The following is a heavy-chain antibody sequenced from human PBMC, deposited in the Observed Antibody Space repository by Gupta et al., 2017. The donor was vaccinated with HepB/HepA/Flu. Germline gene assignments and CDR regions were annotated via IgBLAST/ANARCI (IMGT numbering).Heavy chain of an antibody. J-gene: IGHJ3*02. CDR1: GYTFTNYY. CDR2: INPSGGST. V-gene: IGHV1-46*01. D-gene: IGHD6-13*01. CDR3: ARPPGATGYSTSWYAFDI. Sequence: QVHLVQYGAEVKEPGASVKVSCKASGYTFTNYYMPWVPQAPGQGLEWKGIINPSGGSTTYAQNFQGRVTMTRDTATSTVYMELASLRSDDTAVYYWARPPGATGYSTSWYAFDIWGQGTMVTVSS.